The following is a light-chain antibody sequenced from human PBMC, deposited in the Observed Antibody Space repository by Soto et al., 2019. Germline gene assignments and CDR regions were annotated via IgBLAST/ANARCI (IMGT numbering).Light chain of an antibody. CDR3: QQSYDSPPT. CDR2: GAS. CDR1: KTITTN. V-gene: IGKV1-39*01. Sequence: DIQMTQSPSTLSASVGDRVTITARAVKTITTNLNWYQQKPGKAPKCLIYGASSLQSGVSSRFSGRGSGTDYTLTISSLQPEDFATYYCQQSYDSPPTFGGGTKVEIK. J-gene: IGKJ4*01.